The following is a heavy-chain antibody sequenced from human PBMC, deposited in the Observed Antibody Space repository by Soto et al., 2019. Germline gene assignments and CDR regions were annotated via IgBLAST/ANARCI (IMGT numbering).Heavy chain of an antibody. Sequence: GGSLRLSCAASGFTFSSYAMSWVRQAPGKGLEWVSTISGSGGSTYYADSVEGRFTFSRDNSKTTLYLQMNSLRAEDTAVYYCAKYYYGSGSIRAFDIWGQGTMVTVSS. CDR2: ISGSGGST. D-gene: IGHD3-10*01. CDR3: AKYYYGSGSIRAFDI. V-gene: IGHV3-23*01. J-gene: IGHJ3*02. CDR1: GFTFSSYA.